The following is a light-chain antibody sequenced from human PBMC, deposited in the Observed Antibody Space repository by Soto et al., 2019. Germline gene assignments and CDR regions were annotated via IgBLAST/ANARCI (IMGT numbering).Light chain of an antibody. CDR1: QSISTY. J-gene: IGKJ3*01. CDR3: QQRSNWIFT. Sequence: EIVLTQSPATLSLSPGERATLSCRASQSISTYLAWYQQRPGQPPRLLIYDASNRATGIPARFSASGSGTDFTLTISSLEPEDFAVYYCQQRSNWIFTFGPGTKVDIK. V-gene: IGKV3-11*01. CDR2: DAS.